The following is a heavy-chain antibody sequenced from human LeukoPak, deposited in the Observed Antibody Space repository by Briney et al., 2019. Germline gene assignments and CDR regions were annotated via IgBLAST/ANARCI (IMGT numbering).Heavy chain of an antibody. Sequence: SETLSLTCTVSGGSISSYYWSWIRQPPGKGLEWIGYIYYSGSTNYNPSLRSRVTISVDTSKNQFSLKLSSVTAADTAVYYCARSYYYGSGSYDYWGQGTLVTVSS. CDR3: ARSYYYGSGSYDY. J-gene: IGHJ4*02. D-gene: IGHD3-10*01. CDR1: GGSISSYY. CDR2: IYYSGST. V-gene: IGHV4-59*01.